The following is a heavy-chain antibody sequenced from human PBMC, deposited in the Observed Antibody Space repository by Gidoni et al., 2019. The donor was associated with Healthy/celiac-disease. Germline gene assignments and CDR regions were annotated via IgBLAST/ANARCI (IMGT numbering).Heavy chain of an antibody. D-gene: IGHD5-12*01. CDR2: ISSSSSYI. Sequence: EVQLVESGGGLVKPGGSLRLSCAASGFTFSSYSMNWVRQAPGKGREWVSSISSSSSYIYYADSVKGRFTISRDNAKNSLYLQMNSLRAEDTAVYYCAREASGYDLGAFDIWGQGTMVTVSS. J-gene: IGHJ3*02. CDR1: GFTFSSYS. CDR3: AREASGYDLGAFDI. V-gene: IGHV3-21*01.